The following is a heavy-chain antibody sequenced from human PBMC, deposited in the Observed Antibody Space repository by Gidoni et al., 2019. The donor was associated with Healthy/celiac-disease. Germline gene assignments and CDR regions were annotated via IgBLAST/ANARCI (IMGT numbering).Heavy chain of an antibody. CDR3: ARHVSSSWYPPDYYYGMDV. D-gene: IGHD6-13*01. Sequence: EVQRVQSGAEVQKPGESLKISSRGSGYSFTSYWIGWVRQMPGKGLEWLGIIYPGDSDTRYSPSFQGQVTISADKSISTAYLQWSSLKASDTAMYYCARHVSSSWYPPDYYYGMDVWGQGTTVTVSS. CDR1: GYSFTSYW. J-gene: IGHJ6*02. CDR2: IYPGDSDT. V-gene: IGHV5-51*01.